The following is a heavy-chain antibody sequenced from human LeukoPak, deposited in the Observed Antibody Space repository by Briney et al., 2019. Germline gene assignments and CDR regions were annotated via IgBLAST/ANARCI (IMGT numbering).Heavy chain of an antibody. Sequence: ASVKVSCKASGYTFTGYYIHWVRQAPGQGLEWMGLINPTGGSTGYAQKFQGRVTMTRDMSTSTDYMELSSLRSEDTAVYYCARDPYSSSEFDYWGQGTLVTVSS. V-gene: IGHV1-46*01. CDR3: ARDPYSSSEFDY. D-gene: IGHD6-6*01. J-gene: IGHJ4*02. CDR1: GYTFTGYY. CDR2: INPTGGST.